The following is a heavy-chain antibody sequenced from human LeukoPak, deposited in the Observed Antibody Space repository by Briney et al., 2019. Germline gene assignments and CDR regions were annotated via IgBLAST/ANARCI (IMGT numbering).Heavy chain of an antibody. Sequence: GGSLRLSCAASGFTFSSHRMNWVRQAPGKGLEWVSDISSSSSAIHYADSVKGRFTISRDNAKNSLYLQIDSLRAEDTAVYYCAGGGGAAAGSYYYYMDVWGKGTTVTVSS. D-gene: IGHD6-13*01. CDR2: ISSSSSAI. CDR1: GFTFSSHR. J-gene: IGHJ6*03. V-gene: IGHV3-48*01. CDR3: AGGGGAAAGSYYYYMDV.